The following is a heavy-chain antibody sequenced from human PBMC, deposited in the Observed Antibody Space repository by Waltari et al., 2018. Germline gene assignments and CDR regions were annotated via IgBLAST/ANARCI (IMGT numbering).Heavy chain of an antibody. D-gene: IGHD2-15*01. CDR3: ARDLGRGLYLVF. Sequence: SWDRQGPGKWLEWIEEVRGSVKTNYYPTGAVPVSVSVTTYTAQLSMKMTTATATDTAVYYCARDLGRGLYLVFWGQGILVTVSP. J-gene: IGHJ4*03. CDR2: VRGSVKT. V-gene: IGHV4-4*02.